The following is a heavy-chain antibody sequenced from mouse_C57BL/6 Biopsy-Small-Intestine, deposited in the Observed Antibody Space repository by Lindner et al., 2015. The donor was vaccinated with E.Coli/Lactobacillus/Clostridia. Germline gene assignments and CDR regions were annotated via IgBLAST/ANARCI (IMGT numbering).Heavy chain of an antibody. CDR1: GYTFTSYG. V-gene: IGHV1-79*01. D-gene: IGHD1-1*02. Sequence: SVKVSCKASGYTFTSYGISWVRQAPGQGLEWMGWINTDNGDTSYPQKFQGRVTLTADTSTATAYMELRGLRSDDTAVYYCARVLTPNYYDTSGYYYYFDFWGLGTLVTVSS. J-gene: IGHJ1*01. CDR2: INTDNGDT. CDR3: ARVLTPNYYDTSGYYYYFDF.